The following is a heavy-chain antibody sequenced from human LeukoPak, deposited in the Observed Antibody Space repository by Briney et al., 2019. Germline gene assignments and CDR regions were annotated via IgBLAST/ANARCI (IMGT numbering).Heavy chain of an antibody. V-gene: IGHV3-23*01. CDR3: AKDRSGGGDYYFGMDV. CDR1: GLTFSSYA. J-gene: IGHJ6*02. CDR2: ISGSGGST. Sequence: GGSLRLSCAASGLTFSSYAMSWVRQAPGKGLEWVSSISGSGGSTYYADSVKGRFTISRDSSQNTLYLQMNSLRAEDTAVYYCAKDRSGGGDYYFGMDVWGPGTTVTVSS. D-gene: IGHD6-19*01.